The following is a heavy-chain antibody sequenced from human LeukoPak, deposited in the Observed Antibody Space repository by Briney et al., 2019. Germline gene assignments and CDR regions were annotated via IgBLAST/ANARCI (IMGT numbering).Heavy chain of an antibody. CDR2: IYYSGST. Sequence: PSETLSLTCTVSGGSISSSSYYWGWIRQPPGKGLEWIGSIYYSGSTYYNPSLKSRVTISVDTSKNQFSLKLSSVTAADTAVYYCAAGDDSATFDYWGQGTLVTVSS. CDR1: GGSISSSSYY. CDR3: AAGDDSATFDY. J-gene: IGHJ4*02. D-gene: IGHD4-17*01. V-gene: IGHV4-39*07.